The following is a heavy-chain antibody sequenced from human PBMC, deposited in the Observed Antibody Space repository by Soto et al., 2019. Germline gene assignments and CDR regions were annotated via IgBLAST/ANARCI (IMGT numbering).Heavy chain of an antibody. CDR2: ISWNSDSI. CDR3: AKDKASITHAFDI. Sequence: EVQLVESGGGLVQPGRSLRLSCAASGFTFDDYAMHWVRQAPGKGLEWVSGISWNSDSIGYADSVKGRFTSSRDTAKNSLYLQMNSLRAEDTALYYCAKDKASITHAFDIWGQGTMVTVSS. J-gene: IGHJ3*02. D-gene: IGHD3-10*01. V-gene: IGHV3-9*01. CDR1: GFTFDDYA.